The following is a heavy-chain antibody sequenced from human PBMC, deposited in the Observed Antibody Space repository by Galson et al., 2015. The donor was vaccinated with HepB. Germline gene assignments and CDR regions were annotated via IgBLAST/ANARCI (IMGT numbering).Heavy chain of an antibody. D-gene: IGHD3-3*01. CDR1: GFTFSTYS. CDR2: TSRSSNHI. V-gene: IGHV3-21*04. CDR3: ARSRGTTIFGVVIEDYYGMDV. J-gene: IGHJ6*02. Sequence: SLRLSCAVSGFTFSTYSMNWVRQAPGKGLEWVSSTSRSSNHIYYVDSVKGRFTISRDNAKNSLYLQMNSLRADDTAVYFCARSRGTTIFGVVIEDYYGMDVWGQGTTVTVSS.